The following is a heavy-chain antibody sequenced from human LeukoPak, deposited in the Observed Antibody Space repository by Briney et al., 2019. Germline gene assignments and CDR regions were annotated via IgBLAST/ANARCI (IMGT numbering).Heavy chain of an antibody. CDR1: GGSISSSNW. Sequence: SETLSLTCAVSGGSISSSNWWSWVRQPPGKGLEWIGEIYHSGSTNYNPSLKSRVTISVDTSKNQFSLKLSSVTAADTAVYYCARESEKAAAGTFYPTWGQGTLVTISS. CDR3: ARESEKAAAGTFYPT. V-gene: IGHV4-4*02. CDR2: IYHSGST. D-gene: IGHD6-13*01. J-gene: IGHJ5*02.